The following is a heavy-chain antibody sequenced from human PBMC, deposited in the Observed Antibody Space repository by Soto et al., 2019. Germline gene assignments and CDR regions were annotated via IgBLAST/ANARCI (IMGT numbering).Heavy chain of an antibody. D-gene: IGHD1-26*01. CDR3: ARSSYSIVGATTPWYFDY. J-gene: IGHJ4*02. CDR2: INPSGGST. Sequence: QVQLVQSGAEVKKPGASVKVSCKASGYTFTSYYMHWVRQAPGQGLEWMGIINPSGGSTSYAQKFQGRVTITRDTSTSTVYMELSSLRSEDTAVYYCARSSYSIVGATTPWYFDYWGQGTLVTVSS. CDR1: GYTFTSYY. V-gene: IGHV1-46*01.